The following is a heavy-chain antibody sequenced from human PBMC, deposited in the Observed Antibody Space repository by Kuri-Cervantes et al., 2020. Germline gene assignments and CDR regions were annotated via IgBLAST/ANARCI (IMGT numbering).Heavy chain of an antibody. CDR1: GFTVSSNY. Sequence: LSLTCAASGFTVSSNYMSWVRQAPGKGLEWVSVIYSGGSTYYADSVKGRFTISSDNSKNTLYLQMNSLRAEDTAVYYCAKVGNYDILTGRGMDVWGQGTTVTVSS. D-gene: IGHD3-9*01. CDR3: AKVGNYDILTGRGMDV. J-gene: IGHJ6*02. V-gene: IGHV3-66*01. CDR2: IYSGGST.